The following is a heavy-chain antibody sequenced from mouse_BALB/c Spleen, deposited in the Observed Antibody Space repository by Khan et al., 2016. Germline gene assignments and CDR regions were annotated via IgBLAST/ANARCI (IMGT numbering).Heavy chain of an antibody. Sequence: QVQLKESGPGLVQPSQSLSITCTVSGFSLTNYGVHWVRQSPGRGLEWLGVIWSGGSTDFNAAFISRLSISKDNSKSHVFFKMNSLQADDTAIYYCARKGLGSSGSMDYWGQGTSVTVSS. CDR1: GFSLTNYG. CDR3: ARKGLGSSGSMDY. CDR2: IWSGGST. D-gene: IGHD1-1*01. V-gene: IGHV2-4-1*01. J-gene: IGHJ4*01.